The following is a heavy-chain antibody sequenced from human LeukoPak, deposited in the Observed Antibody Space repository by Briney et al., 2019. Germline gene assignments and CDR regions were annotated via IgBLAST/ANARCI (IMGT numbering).Heavy chain of an antibody. V-gene: IGHV3-53*01. CDR1: GFTVSSSY. J-gene: IGHJ4*02. CDR3: ARRGDGGRSFDF. CDR2: IYSGGTT. D-gene: IGHD4-23*01. Sequence: GGSLRLSCAASGFTVSSSYMSWVRQAPGKGLEWVSLIYSGGTTYYADSVKGRFTISRDDSKNTLYLQKNSLRAEDTAVYYCARRGDGGRSFDFWGQGTLVTVSS.